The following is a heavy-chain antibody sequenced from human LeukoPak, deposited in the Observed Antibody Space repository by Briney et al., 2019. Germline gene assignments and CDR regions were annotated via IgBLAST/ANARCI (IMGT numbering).Heavy chain of an antibody. D-gene: IGHD3-3*02. CDR3: ARGTFLEWFGFDY. V-gene: IGHV4-59*01. CDR1: GGSISSYY. J-gene: IGHJ4*02. Sequence: PSETLSLTCTVSGGSISSYYWSWIRQPPGKGLECIGYIYYSGSTNYNPSLKSRVTISVDTSKNQFSLKLSSVTAADTAVYYCARGTFLEWFGFDYWGQGTLVTVSS. CDR2: IYYSGST.